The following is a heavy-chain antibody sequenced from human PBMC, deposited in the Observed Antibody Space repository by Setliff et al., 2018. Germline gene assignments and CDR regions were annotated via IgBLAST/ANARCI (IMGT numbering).Heavy chain of an antibody. CDR2: IYYSGST. Sequence: SETLSLTCTVSGGSISSSSYYWGWIRQPPGKGLEWIGSIYYSGSTSYIPSLKSRVSISIDTSKNQFSLKLSSVTAADTAVYYCVRHIIIRSPTTSNAFDIWGQGTMVTVSS. V-gene: IGHV4-39*01. J-gene: IGHJ3*02. D-gene: IGHD3-3*01. CDR1: GGSISSSSYY. CDR3: VRHIIIRSPTTSNAFDI.